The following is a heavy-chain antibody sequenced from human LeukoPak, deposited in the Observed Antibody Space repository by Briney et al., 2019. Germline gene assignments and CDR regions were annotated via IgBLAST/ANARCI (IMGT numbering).Heavy chain of an antibody. CDR2: IYTSGST. D-gene: IGHD3-10*01. J-gene: IGHJ6*03. Sequence: SETLSLTCTVSGGSISSGSYYWSWIRQPAGKGLEWIGRIYTSGSTNYNPSLKSRVTISVDTSKNRFSLKLSSVTAADTAVYYCARSLFRMYYYYMDVWGKGTTVTVSS. CDR3: ARSLFRMYYYYMDV. V-gene: IGHV4-61*02. CDR1: GGSISSGSYY.